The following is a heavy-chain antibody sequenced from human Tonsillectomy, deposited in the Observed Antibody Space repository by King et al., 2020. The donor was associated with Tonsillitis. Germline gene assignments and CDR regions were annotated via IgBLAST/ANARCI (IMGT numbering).Heavy chain of an antibody. J-gene: IGHJ4*02. CDR3: AKDVVSRGDDLQPFDY. V-gene: IGHV3-9*01. D-gene: IGHD2-21*02. Sequence: VQLVESGGGLVQPGRSLRLSCAASGFTFDDYAMHWVRQAPGKGLEWVSGISWNSGSIGYADSVKGRFTISRDNAKNSLYLQMNSLRAEDTALYYCAKDVVSRGDDLQPFDYWGQGTLVTVSS. CDR2: ISWNSGSI. CDR1: GFTFDDYA.